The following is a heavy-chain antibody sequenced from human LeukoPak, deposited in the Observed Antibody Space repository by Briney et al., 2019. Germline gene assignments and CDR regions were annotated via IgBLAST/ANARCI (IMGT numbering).Heavy chain of an antibody. CDR1: GGSISSSSYY. J-gene: IGHJ5*02. Sequence: PSETLSLTCTVSGGSISSSSYYWGWIRQSPGKGLEWIGEINHSGSTNYNPSLKSRVTISVDTSKNQFSLKLSSVTAADTAVYYCARGLRYSSSWYRPWGQGTLVTVSS. D-gene: IGHD6-13*01. V-gene: IGHV4-39*07. CDR3: ARGLRYSSSWYRP. CDR2: INHSGST.